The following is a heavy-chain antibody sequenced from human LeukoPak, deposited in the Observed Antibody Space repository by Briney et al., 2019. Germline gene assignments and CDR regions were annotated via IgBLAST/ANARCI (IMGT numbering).Heavy chain of an antibody. CDR1: GFTFSIYT. J-gene: IGHJ4*02. CDR3: TKDGDCPDCICPTNIAVAAYIDS. Sequence: PGGSLRLSCAASGFTFSIYTMNWVRQAPGKGLEGVSIINYNGRNTYYADSVKGRFTISRDNSKNMFYLQMNCLIAEDTTIYYCTKDGDCPDCICPTNIAVAAYIDSWGQGTLVTVSS. V-gene: IGHV3-23*01. D-gene: IGHD6-19*01. CDR2: INYNGRNT.